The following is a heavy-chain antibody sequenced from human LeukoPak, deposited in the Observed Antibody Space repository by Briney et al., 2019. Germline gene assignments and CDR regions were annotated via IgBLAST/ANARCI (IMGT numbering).Heavy chain of an antibody. D-gene: IGHD2-21*01. CDR1: GYSFSSHD. CDR3: ARGPGGGDDP. Sequence: ASVKVSCKASGYSFSSHDINWVRQATGQGLEWMGWMNPKSGNADHAQKFQGRVTMTRNTSISTAYMELSSLRSEDTAVYYCARGPGGGDDPWGQGTLVTVSS. V-gene: IGHV1-8*01. J-gene: IGHJ5*02. CDR2: MNPKSGNA.